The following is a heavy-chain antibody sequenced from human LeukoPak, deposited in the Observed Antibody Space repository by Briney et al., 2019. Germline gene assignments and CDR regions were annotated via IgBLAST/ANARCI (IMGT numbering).Heavy chain of an antibody. CDR2: IYHSGST. V-gene: IGHV4-38-2*02. J-gene: IGHJ5*02. Sequence: PSETLSLTCTVSGYSITSGHYWGWIRQPPGKGLEWIGSIYHSGSTFYNPSLKSRVTISVDPSKNQFSLKLNSVIVADTAVYYCGRDQDYYGSGSHGPDHWGQGILVTVSS. CDR1: GYSITSGHY. D-gene: IGHD3-10*01. CDR3: GRDQDYYGSGSHGPDH.